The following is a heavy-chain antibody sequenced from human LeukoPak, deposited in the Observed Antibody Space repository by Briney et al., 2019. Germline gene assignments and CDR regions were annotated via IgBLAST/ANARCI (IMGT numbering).Heavy chain of an antibody. CDR1: AFSFSTYA. J-gene: IGHJ4*02. V-gene: IGHV3-30-3*01. CDR3: ARGAGWEN. Sequence: GGSLRLSCAASAFSFSTYAMHWVRQAPGKGLDWVAVISYGGSNEYYADSVKGRFTISRDNSKNTLYLQVNGLRAEDTAVYYCARGAGWENWGQGTLVTVSS. CDR2: ISYGGSNE. D-gene: IGHD1-26*01.